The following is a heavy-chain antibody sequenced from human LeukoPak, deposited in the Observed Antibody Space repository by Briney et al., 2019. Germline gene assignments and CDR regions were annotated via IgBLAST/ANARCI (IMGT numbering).Heavy chain of an antibody. CDR1: GFTVSSNY. Sequence: PGGSLRLSCAASGFTVSSNYMSWVRQAPGKGLEWVSVIYSGGSTYYADSVKGRFTISRDNSKNTLYLQMNSLRAEDTAVYYCARSEWFGENWFDPWGQGILVTVSS. CDR2: IYSGGST. D-gene: IGHD3-10*01. J-gene: IGHJ5*02. CDR3: ARSEWFGENWFDP. V-gene: IGHV3-66*01.